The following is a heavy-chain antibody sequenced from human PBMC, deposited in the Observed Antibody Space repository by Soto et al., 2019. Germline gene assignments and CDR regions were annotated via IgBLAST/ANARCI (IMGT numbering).Heavy chain of an antibody. Sequence: GGSLRLSCAASGFTFSSYAMYWLRQAPGKGLEWVAAISFDGINKYYVDSVKGRFTISRDNSKNTLFLQMNSLRAEDTAVYYCATYWGGVGTTKSFDHWGQGTLVTVSS. J-gene: IGHJ4*02. D-gene: IGHD1-26*01. V-gene: IGHV3-30-3*01. CDR2: ISFDGINK. CDR1: GFTFSSYA. CDR3: ATYWGGVGTTKSFDH.